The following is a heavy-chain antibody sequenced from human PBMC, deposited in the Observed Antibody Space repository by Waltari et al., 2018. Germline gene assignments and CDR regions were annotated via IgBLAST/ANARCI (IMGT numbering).Heavy chain of an antibody. Sequence: QVQLVESGGGLVKPGGSLRLSCAASGFTFSDSLMSWLRQAPGKGLEWLSYISDSGSSPYYADSVKGRFTLSRDNAKNSVYLQMNSLRVEDTAVYYCARSVRSPGDWGQGTLVTVSS. D-gene: IGHD3-10*02. CDR3: ARSVRSPGD. V-gene: IGHV3-11*01. CDR1: GFTFSDSL. CDR2: ISDSGSSP. J-gene: IGHJ4*02.